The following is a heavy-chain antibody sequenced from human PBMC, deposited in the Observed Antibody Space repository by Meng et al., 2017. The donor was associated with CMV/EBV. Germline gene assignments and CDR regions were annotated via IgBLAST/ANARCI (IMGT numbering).Heavy chain of an antibody. V-gene: IGHV3-30-3*01. CDR1: GFTLSSYA. CDR2: ISYDGSNK. J-gene: IGHJ5*02. D-gene: IGHD2-2*01. Sequence: GESLKISRAAPGFTLSSYAMHWVRQAPGKGLEWVAVISYDGSNKYYADSVKGRFTISRDNSKNTLYLQMNSLRAEDTAVYYCARGAFSDCSSTSCQNWFDPWGQGTLVTVSS. CDR3: ARGAFSDCSSTSCQNWFDP.